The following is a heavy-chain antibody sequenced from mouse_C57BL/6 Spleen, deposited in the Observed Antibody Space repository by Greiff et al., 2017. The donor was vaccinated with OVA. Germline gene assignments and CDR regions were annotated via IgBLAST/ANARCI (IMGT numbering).Heavy chain of an antibody. V-gene: IGHV1-50*01. CDR1: GYTFTSYW. J-gene: IGHJ3*01. CDR2: IDPSDSYT. Sequence: QVQLQQPGAELVKPGASVKLSCKASGYTFTSYWMQWVKQRPGQGLEWIGEIDPSDSYTNYNQKFKGKATLTVDTSSSTAYMQLSSLTSEDSAVYYCARNGVLRYSAWFAYWGQGTLVTVSA. D-gene: IGHD1-1*01. CDR3: ARNGVLRYSAWFAY.